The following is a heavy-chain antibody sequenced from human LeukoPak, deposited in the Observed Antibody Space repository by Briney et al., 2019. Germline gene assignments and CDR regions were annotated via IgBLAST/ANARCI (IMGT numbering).Heavy chain of an antibody. Sequence: SETLSLTCTVSGYSISSGYYWGWIRQPPGKGLECIGSIHYSGSTYYIPSLKSRLTISLDTSKIQFSLNLSSVTAADTAVYYCARVSAWPYYFDYWGQGTLVTVSS. J-gene: IGHJ4*02. CDR3: ARVSAWPYYFDY. V-gene: IGHV4-38-2*02. CDR1: GYSISSGYY. CDR2: IHYSGST.